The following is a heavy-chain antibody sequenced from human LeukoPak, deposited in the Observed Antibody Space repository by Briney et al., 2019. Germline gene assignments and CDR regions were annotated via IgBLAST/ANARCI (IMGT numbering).Heavy chain of an antibody. Sequence: PGGSLRLSCAASGFNLNSYMLNWVRQAPGKGLEWVSVIYSGGSTYYADSVKGRSTISRDHSKNTLYLQMNGLRAEDTAVYYCAKTHLGYCGGGSCQVDYWGQGTLVTVSS. V-gene: IGHV3-53*01. J-gene: IGHJ4*02. CDR2: IYSGGST. CDR1: GFNLNSYM. D-gene: IGHD2-15*01. CDR3: AKTHLGYCGGGSCQVDY.